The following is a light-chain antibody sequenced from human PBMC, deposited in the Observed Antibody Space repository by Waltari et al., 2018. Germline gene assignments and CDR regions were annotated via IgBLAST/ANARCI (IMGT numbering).Light chain of an antibody. Sequence: QSALTQPASVSGSPGQSITISCTGTSSDVGGYKYVSWYQQPPGKAPKLIIYDVSTRPSGTSNRFSGTKSGNTASLTISGLQDEDEADYYCNSYTIRRTWVFGGGTKLTVL. CDR2: DVS. V-gene: IGLV2-14*03. CDR3: NSYTIRRTWV. CDR1: SSDVGGYKY. J-gene: IGLJ3*02.